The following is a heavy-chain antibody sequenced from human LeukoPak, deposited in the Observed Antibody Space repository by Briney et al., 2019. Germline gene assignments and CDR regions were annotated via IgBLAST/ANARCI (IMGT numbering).Heavy chain of an antibody. CDR2: ITSSSSYI. Sequence: PGGSLRLSCAASGFTLGRYSMNWVRQAPGKGLEWVSSITSSSSYIYYADSVKGRFTISRDNVKNSLYLQMHSLRAEDTAVYYCARAAGELLPFDYFDYWGQGTLVTVSS. J-gene: IGHJ4*02. V-gene: IGHV3-21*06. CDR3: ARAAGELLPFDYFDY. D-gene: IGHD3-10*01. CDR1: GFTLGRYS.